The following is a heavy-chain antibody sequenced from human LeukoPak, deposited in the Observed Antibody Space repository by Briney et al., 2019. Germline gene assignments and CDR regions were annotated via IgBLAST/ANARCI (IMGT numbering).Heavy chain of an antibody. V-gene: IGHV4-59*01. Sequence: SETLSLTCTVSGGSISSYYWSWIRQPPGKGLEWIGYIYYSGSTNYNPSLKSRVTISVDTSKNQFSLKLSSVTAADTAVYYCARPVYDSSGYFVLDYWGQGTLVTVSS. CDR1: GGSISSYY. CDR2: IYYSGST. J-gene: IGHJ4*02. D-gene: IGHD3-22*01. CDR3: ARPVYDSSGYFVLDY.